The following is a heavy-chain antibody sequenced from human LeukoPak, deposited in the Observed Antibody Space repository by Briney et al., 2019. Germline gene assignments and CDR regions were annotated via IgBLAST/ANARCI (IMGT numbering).Heavy chain of an antibody. D-gene: IGHD3-3*01. CDR3: ASLSDFWSGHYFYYYRDV. CDR1: GDPLSSCA. CDR2: SIPIFGRT. J-gene: IGHJ6*03. V-gene: IGHV1-69*05. Sequence: SSEKLSCNASGDPLSSCANSWAPHAPAPGHEWMGGSIPIFGRTNYAQKFQGRVTIITDDSTSTAYMELRSLSSAAAPVYYCASLSDFWSGHYFYYYRDVWGKGTTVTVSS.